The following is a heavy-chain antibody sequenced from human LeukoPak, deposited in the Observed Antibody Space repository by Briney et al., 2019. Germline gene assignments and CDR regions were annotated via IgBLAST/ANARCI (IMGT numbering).Heavy chain of an antibody. Sequence: GESLKISCKGSGYTFTSYWIAWVRQMPGKGLECMGIIYPGDSDTRYSPSFQGQVTISADKSISAAYLQWNSLKASDTAMYYCARHWGTMIRGIIDYWGQGTLVTVSS. CDR2: IYPGDSDT. CDR3: ARHWGTMIRGIIDY. V-gene: IGHV5-51*01. D-gene: IGHD3-10*01. CDR1: GYTFTSYW. J-gene: IGHJ4*02.